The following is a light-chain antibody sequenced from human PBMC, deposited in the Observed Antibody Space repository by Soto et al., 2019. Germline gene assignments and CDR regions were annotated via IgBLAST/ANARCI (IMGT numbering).Light chain of an antibody. V-gene: IGKV3-20*01. CDR1: QSVSSSY. J-gene: IGKJ1*01. CDR2: GAS. Sequence: EIVLTQSPGTLSLSPGERATLSCRASQSVSSSYLAWYQQKPGQAPRLLIYGASSRATGIPDRFSGSGSGTDFTLPISRLEPEDSAVYYCQQYGSSPQWTFGQGTKVEIK. CDR3: QQYGSSPQWT.